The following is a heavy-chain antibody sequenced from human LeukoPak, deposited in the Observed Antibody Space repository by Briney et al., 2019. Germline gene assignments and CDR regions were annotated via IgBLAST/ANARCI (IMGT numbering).Heavy chain of an antibody. CDR2: IFYSGST. CDR1: GGSISGFY. Sequence: SETLSLTCTVSGGSISGFYWSCIRQPPGKELQWIVSIFYSGSTNYNPSLKSRVTISVDTSKNQFSLKLSSVTAADTAVYYCARQRFLEWYFDYWGQGTLVTVSS. V-gene: IGHV4-59*08. J-gene: IGHJ4*02. CDR3: ARQRFLEWYFDY. D-gene: IGHD3-3*01.